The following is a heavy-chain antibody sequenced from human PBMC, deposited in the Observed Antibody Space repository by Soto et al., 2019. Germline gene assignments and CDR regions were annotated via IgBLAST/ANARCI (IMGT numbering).Heavy chain of an antibody. J-gene: IGHJ5*02. CDR1: GFTFSSYG. CDR2: IWYDGSNK. D-gene: IGHD5-18*01. CDR3: AREGTAMVKYNWFDP. V-gene: IGHV3-33*01. Sequence: QVQLVESGGGVVQPGRSLRLSCAASGFTFSSYGMHWLRQARGKGLEWVAVIWYDGSNKYYADSVKGRFTISRDNSKNTLYLQMNSLRAEDTAVYYCAREGTAMVKYNWFDPWGQGTLVTVSS.